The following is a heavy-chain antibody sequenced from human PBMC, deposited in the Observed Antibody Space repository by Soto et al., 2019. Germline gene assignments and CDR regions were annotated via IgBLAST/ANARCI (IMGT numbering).Heavy chain of an antibody. CDR3: AKDSFGGAAAGTGGGDY. Sequence: QVQLVESGGGVVQPGRSLRLSCAASGFTFSSYGMHWVRQAPGKGLEWVAVISYDGSNKYYADSVKGRFTISRDNSKNPLYVQMNRLRAEDTGVYYCAKDSFGGAAAGTGGGDYWGQGTLVTVSS. D-gene: IGHD6-13*01. CDR2: ISYDGSNK. CDR1: GFTFSSYG. V-gene: IGHV3-30*18. J-gene: IGHJ4*02.